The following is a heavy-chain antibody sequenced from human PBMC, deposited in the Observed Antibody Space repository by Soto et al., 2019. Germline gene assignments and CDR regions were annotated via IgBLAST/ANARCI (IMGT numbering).Heavy chain of an antibody. Sequence: PGGSLRLSCAASGFTFSSYAMSWVRQAPGKGLEWVSAISGSGGSTYYADSVKGRFTISRDNSKNTLYLQMNSLRAEDTAVYYCAKDQTVAGTLYYFDYWGQGTLVTVSS. J-gene: IGHJ4*02. CDR1: GFTFSSYA. D-gene: IGHD6-19*01. CDR3: AKDQTVAGTLYYFDY. CDR2: ISGSGGST. V-gene: IGHV3-23*01.